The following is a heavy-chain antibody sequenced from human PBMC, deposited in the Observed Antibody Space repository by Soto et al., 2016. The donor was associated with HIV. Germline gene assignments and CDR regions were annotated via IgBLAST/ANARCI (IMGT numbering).Heavy chain of an antibody. D-gene: IGHD3-22*01. Sequence: EVQLVESGGALVHPGGSLRLSCTASGFIFSSYNMNWVRQAPGKGLEWLSYISSSGNTVYYADSVKGRFTISRDNTKNSLYLQMKGLRAEDTAIFYCARDRGTMIHEKYLDAFDVWGQGTMGHRLF. V-gene: IGHV3-48*03. J-gene: IGHJ3*01. CDR3: ARDRGTMIHEKYLDAFDV. CDR2: ISSSGNTV. CDR1: GFIFSSYN.